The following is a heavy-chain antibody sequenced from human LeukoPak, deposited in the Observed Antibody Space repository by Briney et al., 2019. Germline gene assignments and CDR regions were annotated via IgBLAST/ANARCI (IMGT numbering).Heavy chain of an antibody. Sequence: SETLSLTCTVCGGSISSYYWSWLRQPAGKGLEWIGRIYTSGSTNYNPSLKSRVTMSVDTSKNQFSLKLSSVTAADTAVYYCARGSSRRDGYNYWGQGTLVTVSS. CDR3: ARGSSRRDGYNY. CDR2: IYTSGST. CDR1: GGSISSYY. D-gene: IGHD5-24*01. V-gene: IGHV4-4*07. J-gene: IGHJ4*02.